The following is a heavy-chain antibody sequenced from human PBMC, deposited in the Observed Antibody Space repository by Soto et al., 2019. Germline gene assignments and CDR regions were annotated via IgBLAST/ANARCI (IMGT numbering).Heavy chain of an antibody. Sequence: QLQLQESGPGLVKPSETLSLTCTVSGGSISSSSYYWGWIRQPPGKGLEWIGSIYYSGSTYYNPSLTSRVTISVDTSKNQFSLKLSSVTAADTAVYYCARPRIAAGMMCFDCWGQGTLVTVSS. CDR2: IYYSGST. D-gene: IGHD6-13*01. CDR3: ARPRIAAGMMCFDC. J-gene: IGHJ4*02. CDR1: GGSISSSSYY. V-gene: IGHV4-39*01.